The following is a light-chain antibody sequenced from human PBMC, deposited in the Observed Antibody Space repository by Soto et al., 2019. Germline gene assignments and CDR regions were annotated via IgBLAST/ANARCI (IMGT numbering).Light chain of an antibody. CDR1: QSVSSY. V-gene: IGKV3-11*01. CDR3: QQHSNWPLT. J-gene: IGKJ4*01. CDR2: AAS. Sequence: EIVLTQSPATLSLSPGERATLSCRASQSVSSYLAWYQQKPGQAPRLLIYAASNRATGIPARFSGSGSGTDITLTISSLEPDAFAVYYCQQHSNWPLTFGGGTKVEIK.